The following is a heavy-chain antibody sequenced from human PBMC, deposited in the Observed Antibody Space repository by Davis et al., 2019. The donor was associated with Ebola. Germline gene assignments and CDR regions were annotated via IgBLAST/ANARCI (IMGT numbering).Heavy chain of an antibody. Sequence: MPGGSLRLSCAVSGGSISSSNWWSWVRQPPGKGLEWIGEIYHSGSTNYNPSLKSRVTISVDTSKNQFSLKLSSVTAADTAVYYCARGTELRLYGMDVWGQGTTVTVSS. V-gene: IGHV4-4*02. CDR2: IYHSGST. CDR3: ARGTELRLYGMDV. J-gene: IGHJ6*02. CDR1: GGSISSSNW. D-gene: IGHD1-1*01.